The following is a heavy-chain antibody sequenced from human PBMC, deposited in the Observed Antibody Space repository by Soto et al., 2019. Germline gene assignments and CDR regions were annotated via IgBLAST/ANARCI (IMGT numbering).Heavy chain of an antibody. D-gene: IGHD3-9*01. V-gene: IGHV1-69*01. J-gene: IGHJ5*02. CDR3: AREIRVDSTFDP. CDR1: VGTFSRYA. CDR2: IIPIFGTA. Sequence: SVKVSFKAYVGTFSRYAIIFVRQAPGQGLEWMGGIIPIFGTANYAQKFQGRVTITADESTSTAYMELSSLRSEDTAVYYCAREIRVDSTFDPWGQGTLVTVSS.